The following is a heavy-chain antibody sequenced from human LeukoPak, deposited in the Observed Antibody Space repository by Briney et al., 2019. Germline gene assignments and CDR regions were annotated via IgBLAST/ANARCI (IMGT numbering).Heavy chain of an antibody. CDR3: ARDRGATLPVPSPYFDY. D-gene: IGHD1-26*01. CDR1: GDSVPSNSAA. J-gene: IGHJ4*02. V-gene: IGHV6-1*01. Sequence: SQTLSLTCAISGDSVPSNSAAWNWIRQSPSRGLEWLGRTYYRSKWYNDYAVSVKSRITINPDTSKNQFSLQLNSVTPEDTAVYYCARDRGATLPVPSPYFDYWGQGTLVTVSS. CDR2: TYYRSKWYN.